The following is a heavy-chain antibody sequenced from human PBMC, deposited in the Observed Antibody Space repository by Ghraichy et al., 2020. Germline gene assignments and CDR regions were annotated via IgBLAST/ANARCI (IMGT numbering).Heavy chain of an antibody. J-gene: IGHJ4*02. V-gene: IGHV4-4*07. D-gene: IGHD5-18*01. CDR1: GGSMFGYY. CDR2: VSTTGNP. CDR3: ARSTSLQPFDF. Sequence: SETLSLTCTVSGGSMFGYYWSWIRQPAGKGLEWIGRVSTTGNPNYCPSLKSRVAMSLDPSKSHFSLRLSSVTAADTAVYYCARSTSLQPFDFLGQGTLVAVSS.